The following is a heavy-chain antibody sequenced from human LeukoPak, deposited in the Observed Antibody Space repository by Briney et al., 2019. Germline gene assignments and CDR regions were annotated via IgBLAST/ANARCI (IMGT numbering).Heavy chain of an antibody. D-gene: IGHD5-24*01. CDR3: ARGATISETGYFDF. V-gene: IGHV4-34*01. CDR2: IDHRGDT. J-gene: IGHJ4*03. Sequence: PSDTLSLTCAVYGGSFSRYYWSWIRQSPGKGLEWIAEIDHRGDTNYNPSVKSRVTISVDTSKSQFSLKVRSLSAADTAVYYCARGATISETGYFDFWGQGILVTVSS. CDR1: GGSFSRYY.